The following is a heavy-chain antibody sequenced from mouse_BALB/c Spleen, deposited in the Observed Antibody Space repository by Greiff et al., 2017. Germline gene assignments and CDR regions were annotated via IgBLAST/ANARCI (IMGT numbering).Heavy chain of an antibody. CDR1: GFAFSSYY. V-gene: IGHV5-12-1*01. CDR3: ARHRYGTGYAMDY. D-gene: IGHD2-10*02. Sequence: EVQLQESGGGLVKPGGSLKLSCAASGFAFSSYYMSWVRQTPEKRLEWVASISNGGGCTYYPDTVKGRFTISRDNAKNTLYLQMSSLKSEDTAMYYCARHRYGTGYAMDYWGQGTSVTVSS. J-gene: IGHJ4*01. CDR2: ISNGGGCT.